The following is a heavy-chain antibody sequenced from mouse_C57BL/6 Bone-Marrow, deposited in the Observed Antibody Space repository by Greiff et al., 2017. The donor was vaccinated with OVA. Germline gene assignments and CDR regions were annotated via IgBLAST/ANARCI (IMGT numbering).Heavy chain of an antibody. J-gene: IGHJ4*01. CDR1: GFTFSSYG. Sequence: EVMLVESGGDLVKPGGSLKLSCAASGFTFSSYGMSWVRQTPDKRLEWVATISSGGSYTYYPDSVTGRFTISRDNAKNTLYLQMSSLQSEDTAMYYCSGHYGYDVLMDYWGQGTSVTVSS. V-gene: IGHV5-6*01. CDR2: ISSGGSYT. CDR3: SGHYGYDVLMDY. D-gene: IGHD2-2*01.